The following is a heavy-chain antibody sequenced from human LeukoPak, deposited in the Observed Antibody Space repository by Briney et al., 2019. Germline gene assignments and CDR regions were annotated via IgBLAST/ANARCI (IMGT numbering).Heavy chain of an antibody. CDR2: IKQDGSEK. CDR1: GFTFSSYW. V-gene: IGHV3-7*01. Sequence: GGSLRLSCAASGFTFSSYWMSWVRQAPGKGLEWVANIKQDGSEKYYVDSVKGRFTISRDNAKNSLYLQMNSLRAEDTAVYYCARVHREDYGDYVGGGDFDYWGQGTLVTVSS. CDR3: ARVHREDYGDYVGGGDFDY. J-gene: IGHJ4*02. D-gene: IGHD4-17*01.